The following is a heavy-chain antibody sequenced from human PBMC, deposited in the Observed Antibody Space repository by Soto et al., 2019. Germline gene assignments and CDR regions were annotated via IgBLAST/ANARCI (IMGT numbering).Heavy chain of an antibody. V-gene: IGHV4-59*11. Sequence: QVQLQESGPGLVKPSETLSLTCTVSGGSISSHYWSWIRQPPGKGLECIGYIFYSGSTNYNPTLTSRVTISADTSKNQFSVNLSSVTAADTAVYYCARGRGSGSYPFDYWGRGTLVTVSS. D-gene: IGHD3-10*01. CDR2: IFYSGST. J-gene: IGHJ4*02. CDR1: GGSISSHY. CDR3: ARGRGSGSYPFDY.